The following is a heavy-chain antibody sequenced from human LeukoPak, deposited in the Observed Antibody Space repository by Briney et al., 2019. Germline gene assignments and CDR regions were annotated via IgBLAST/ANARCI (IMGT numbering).Heavy chain of an antibody. CDR3: ARDIGYSGYSDAFDI. V-gene: IGHV1-18*01. D-gene: IGHD5-12*01. J-gene: IGHJ3*02. Sequence: ASVKVSCKASGYTFTSYGISWVRQAPGQGLEWMGWISAYNGNTNYAQKLQGRVTMTTDTSTSTAYMELSRLRSDDTAVYYCARDIGYSGYSDAFDIWGQGTMVTVSS. CDR2: ISAYNGNT. CDR1: GYTFTSYG.